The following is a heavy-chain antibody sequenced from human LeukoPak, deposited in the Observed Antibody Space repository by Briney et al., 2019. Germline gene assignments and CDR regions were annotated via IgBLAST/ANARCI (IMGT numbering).Heavy chain of an antibody. CDR3: ARVWLSYYMDV. J-gene: IGHJ6*03. D-gene: IGHD3-16*01. CDR2: INWNGGST. V-gene: IGHV3-20*04. CDR1: GFTFDDYG. Sequence: GGSPRLSCAASGFTFDDYGMSWVRQAPGKGLEWVSGINWNGGSTGYADSVKGRFTISRDNAKNSLYLHMNSLRAEDTALYYCARVWLSYYMDVWGKGTTVTVSS.